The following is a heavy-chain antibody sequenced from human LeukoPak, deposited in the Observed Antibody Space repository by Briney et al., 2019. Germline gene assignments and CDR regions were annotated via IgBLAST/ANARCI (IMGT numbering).Heavy chain of an antibody. CDR1: GGSFSGYY. CDR2: INHSGST. J-gene: IGHJ5*02. D-gene: IGHD3-10*01. CDR3: AREIDSITMVRGVIIRAHWFDP. V-gene: IGHV4-34*01. Sequence: SETLSLTCAVYGGSFSGYYWSWIRQPPGKGLEWIGEINHSGSTNYNPSLKSRVTISVDTSKNQFSLKLSSVTAADTAVYYCAREIDSITMVRGVIIRAHWFDPWGQGTLVTVSS.